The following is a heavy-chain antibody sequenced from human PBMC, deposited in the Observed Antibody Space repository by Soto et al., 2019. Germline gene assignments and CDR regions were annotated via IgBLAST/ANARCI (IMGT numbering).Heavy chain of an antibody. Sequence: QVQLVQSGAEVRKPGASVKVSCKASGYTFTSYYMHWVRQAPGQGLEWMGIINPSGGSTSYAQKFQGRVTMTRDTSTSTVYMELSSLRSEDTAVYYCATTYYYDSSGYPFDYWGQGTLVTVSS. D-gene: IGHD3-22*01. CDR3: ATTYYYDSSGYPFDY. CDR2: INPSGGST. CDR1: GYTFTSYY. V-gene: IGHV1-46*03. J-gene: IGHJ4*02.